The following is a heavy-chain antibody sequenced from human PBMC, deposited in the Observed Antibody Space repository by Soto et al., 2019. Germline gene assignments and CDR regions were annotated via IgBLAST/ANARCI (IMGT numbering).Heavy chain of an antibody. D-gene: IGHD3-9*01. V-gene: IGHV5-10-1*01. CDR2: IDPSDSYT. J-gene: IGHJ4*02. CDR1: GYSFTSYW. Sequence: GESLKISCKGSGYSFTSYWISWVRQMPGKGLEWMGRIDPSDSYTNYSPSFQGHVTISADKSISTAYLQWSSLKASDTAMYYCARLSYCDILTGSYYFDYWGQGTLVTVSS. CDR3: ARLSYCDILTGSYYFDY.